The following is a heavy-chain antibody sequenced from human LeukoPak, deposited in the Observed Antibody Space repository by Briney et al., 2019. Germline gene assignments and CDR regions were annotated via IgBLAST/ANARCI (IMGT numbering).Heavy chain of an antibody. Sequence: PSETLSLTCTVSGGSISSYYWSWIRQPPGKGLEWIGYIYYSGGTTYNPSPKRRVTISVDTSKNQFPLPLRSVPAAYTPVPYSARSLDGYKEDPRGQGTPVTVSS. V-gene: IGHV4-59*01. J-gene: IGHJ5*02. D-gene: IGHD5-24*01. CDR1: GGSISSYY. CDR2: IYYSGGT. CDR3: ARSLDGYKEDP.